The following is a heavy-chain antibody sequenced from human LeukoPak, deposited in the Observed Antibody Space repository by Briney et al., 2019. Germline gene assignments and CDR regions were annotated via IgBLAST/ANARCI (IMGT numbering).Heavy chain of an antibody. J-gene: IGHJ6*03. Sequence: PGGSLRLSCAASGFTFSNYAMHWVRQAPGKGLEWVAVISYDGSNKFYADSVKGRFTISRDNSKNTLHLQMNSLRAEDMAVYYCARSLATSYYYMDVWGKGTTVTVSS. CDR3: ARSLATSYYYMDV. V-gene: IGHV3-30*04. D-gene: IGHD5-12*01. CDR2: ISYDGSNK. CDR1: GFTFSNYA.